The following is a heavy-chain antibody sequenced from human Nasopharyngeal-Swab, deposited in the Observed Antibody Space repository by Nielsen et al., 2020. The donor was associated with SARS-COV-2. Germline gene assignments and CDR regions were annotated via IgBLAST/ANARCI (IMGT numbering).Heavy chain of an antibody. CDR2: INHSGST. Sequence: SETLSLNCAVYGGSFSGYYWSWIRQPPGKGLEWIGEINHSGSTNYNPSLKSRVTISVDTSKNQFSLKLSSVTAADTAVYYCARGGIAARPDYFDYWGQGTLVTVSS. J-gene: IGHJ4*02. V-gene: IGHV4-34*01. CDR3: ARGGIAARPDYFDY. D-gene: IGHD6-6*01. CDR1: GGSFSGYY.